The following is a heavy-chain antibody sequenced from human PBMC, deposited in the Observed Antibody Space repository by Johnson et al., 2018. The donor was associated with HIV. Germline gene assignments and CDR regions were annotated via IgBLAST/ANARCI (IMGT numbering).Heavy chain of an antibody. J-gene: IGHJ3*01. CDR2: ISYDGSEN. V-gene: IGHV3-30*03. CDR1: GFTFSTYA. CDR3: AREKYNWNDGMFDGIDL. Sequence: QVQVVESGGGVVQPGRSLRLSCAASGFTFSTYAMHWVRQAPGKGLEWVALISYDGSENNYADSVKGRFTISRDNSRNTLYLQMNSLRAEDTAVYYCAREKYNWNDGMFDGIDLWGQGTMVTVS. D-gene: IGHD1-1*01.